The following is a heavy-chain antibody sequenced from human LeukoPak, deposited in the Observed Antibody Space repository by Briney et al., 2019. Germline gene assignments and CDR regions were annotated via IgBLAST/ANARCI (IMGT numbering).Heavy chain of an antibody. CDR3: ARSLGYCSGGSCYSSWFDP. CDR1: GYSFTSYW. J-gene: IGHJ5*02. CDR2: IYPGDSDT. Sequence: GESLEISCMGSGYSFTSYWIGWVRQMPGKGLEWMGIIYPGDSDTRYSPSFQGQVTISADRSISTAYLQWSSLKASDTAMYYCARSLGYCSGGSCYSSWFDPWGQGTLVTVSS. D-gene: IGHD2-15*01. V-gene: IGHV5-51*01.